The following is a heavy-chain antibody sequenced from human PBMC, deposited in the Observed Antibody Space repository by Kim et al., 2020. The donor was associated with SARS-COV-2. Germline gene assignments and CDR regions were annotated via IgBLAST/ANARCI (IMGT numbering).Heavy chain of an antibody. CDR3: ARGTTIFSAFDI. D-gene: IGHD3-9*01. J-gene: IGHJ3*02. Sequence: KYNPPLRSRVPISLDTSTTHFSLKLRSLTAADTAVYYCARGTTIFSAFDIWGQGTMLTVSS. V-gene: IGHV4-61*03.